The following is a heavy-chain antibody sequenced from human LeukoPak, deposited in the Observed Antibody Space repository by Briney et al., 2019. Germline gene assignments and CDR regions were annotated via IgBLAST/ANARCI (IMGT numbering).Heavy chain of an antibody. CDR2: IYYSGST. D-gene: IGHD2-21*01. V-gene: IGHV4-30-4*01. Sequence: SQTLSLTCTVSGGSISSGDYYWRWIRPPPGKGPGGIGYIYYSGSTYYNPSLKSRVTISVDTSKNQFSLKLSSVTAADTAVYYCARGRVDIVVADLDYWGQGTLVTVSS. J-gene: IGHJ4*02. CDR3: ARGRVDIVVADLDY. CDR1: GGSISSGDYY.